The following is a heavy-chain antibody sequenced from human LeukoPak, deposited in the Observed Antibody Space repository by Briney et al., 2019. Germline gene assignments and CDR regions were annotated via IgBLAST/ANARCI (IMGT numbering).Heavy chain of an antibody. CDR1: GFTFSIYS. D-gene: IGHD5-18*01. CDR3: ARESSGYSYGTYYFDY. CDR2: ISSSSSTI. V-gene: IGHV3-48*02. Sequence: GGSLRLSCAASGFTFSIYSMNWVRQAPGKGLEWVSYISSSSSTIYYADSVKGRFTISRDNAKNSLYLQMNSLRDEDTAVYYCARESSGYSYGTYYFDYWGQGTLVTVSS. J-gene: IGHJ4*02.